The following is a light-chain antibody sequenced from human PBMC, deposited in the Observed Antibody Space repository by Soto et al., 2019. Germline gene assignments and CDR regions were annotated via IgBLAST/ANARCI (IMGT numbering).Light chain of an antibody. V-gene: IGLV1-40*01. CDR2: GNS. CDR1: SSNIGAGYD. Sequence: QSVLTQPPSVAGAPGQRVTISCTGSSSNIGAGYDVHWYQQLPGTAPKLLISGNSNRPAGVTDRFSGSKSGTSASLAITGRQAEDDAYYYCQSYDSSLSAYVFGTGTKLTVL. CDR3: QSYDSSLSAYV. J-gene: IGLJ1*01.